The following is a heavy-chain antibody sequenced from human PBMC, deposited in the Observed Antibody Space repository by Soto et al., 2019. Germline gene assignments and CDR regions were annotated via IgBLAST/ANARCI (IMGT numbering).Heavy chain of an antibody. V-gene: IGHV1-69*13. CDR2: IIPIFGTA. J-gene: IGHJ6*02. CDR1: GGTFSRYA. Sequence: SVKVSCKASGGTFSRYAISWVRQAPGQGLEWMGGIIPIFGTANYAQKFQGRVTITADESTSTAYMELSSLRSEDTAVYYCARESLDYDILTGYLAPYDYYYYLMYVWGQGTTVTVSS. CDR3: ARESLDYDILTGYLAPYDYYYYLMYV. D-gene: IGHD3-9*01.